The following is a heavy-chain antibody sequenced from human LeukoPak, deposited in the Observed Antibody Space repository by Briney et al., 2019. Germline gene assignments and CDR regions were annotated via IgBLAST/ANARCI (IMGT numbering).Heavy chain of an antibody. CDR1: GGSISSGNYY. Sequence: SETLSLTCTVSGGSISSGNYYWGWIRQPPGKGLEWIASIHYSETAYYNPSLKSRVTISVDTSKNHFSLKLTSVTAADTAVYYCARGPTFIDYWGQGTLVTVSS. CDR2: IHYSETA. D-gene: IGHD3-16*01. V-gene: IGHV4-39*02. J-gene: IGHJ4*02. CDR3: ARGPTFIDY.